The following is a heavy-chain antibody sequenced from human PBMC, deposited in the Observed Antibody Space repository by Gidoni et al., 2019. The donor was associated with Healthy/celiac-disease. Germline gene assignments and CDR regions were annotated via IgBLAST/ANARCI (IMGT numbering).Heavy chain of an antibody. J-gene: IGHJ6*02. Sequence: QVQLVESGGGVVQPGRSLRLSCAASGFTFSRYAMHWVRQAPGKGLAWVAVISYDGSNKYYADSVKGRFAISRDNSKNTLYLQMNSLRAEDTAVYYCARGVALMVYPLASGMDVWGQGTTVTVSS. CDR3: ARGVALMVYPLASGMDV. CDR2: ISYDGSNK. CDR1: GFTFSRYA. V-gene: IGHV3-30*09. D-gene: IGHD2-8*01.